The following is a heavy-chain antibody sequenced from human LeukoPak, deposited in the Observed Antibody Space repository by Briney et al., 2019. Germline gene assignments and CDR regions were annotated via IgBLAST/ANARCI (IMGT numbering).Heavy chain of an antibody. CDR3: ARGMYYDILTGFEGDY. CDR2: IWYDGSNK. Sequence: GGSLRLSCAASGFTFSSYGMHWVRQAPGKGLEWVAVIWYDGSNKYYADSVKGRFTISRDNSKNTLYLQMSSLRAEDTAVYYCARGMYYDILTGFEGDYWGQGTLVTVSS. CDR1: GFTFSSYG. V-gene: IGHV3-33*01. D-gene: IGHD3-9*01. J-gene: IGHJ4*02.